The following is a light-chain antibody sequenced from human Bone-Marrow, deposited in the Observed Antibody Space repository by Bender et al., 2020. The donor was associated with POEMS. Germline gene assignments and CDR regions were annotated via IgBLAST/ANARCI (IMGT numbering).Light chain of an antibody. CDR2: EVT. Sequence: QSALTQPASVSGSPGQSITISCTGTSSDVGGYNYVSWYQQHPGKAPKLIIYEVTERPSGVPDRFSGSKSGNTASLTVSGLQADDEADYYCWSYADTGKLHVIFGGGTKLTVL. V-gene: IGLV2-8*01. CDR3: WSYADTGKLHVI. CDR1: SSDVGGYNY. J-gene: IGLJ2*01.